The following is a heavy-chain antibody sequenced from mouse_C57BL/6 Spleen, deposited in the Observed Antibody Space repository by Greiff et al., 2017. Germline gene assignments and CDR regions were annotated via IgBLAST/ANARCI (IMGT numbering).Heavy chain of an antibody. CDR2: IYPSDSAT. D-gene: IGHD2-4*01. V-gene: IGHV1-61*01. CDR1: GYTFTSYW. Sequence: QVQLQQPGAELVRPGSSVKLSCKASGYTFTSYWMDWVKQRPGQGLEWIGNIYPSDSATHYNQKFKDKATLTVDKSSSTAYMQLSSLTSEDSAVYYCARERGGDDYDGGFDYWGQGTTLTVSS. J-gene: IGHJ2*01. CDR3: ARERGGDDYDGGFDY.